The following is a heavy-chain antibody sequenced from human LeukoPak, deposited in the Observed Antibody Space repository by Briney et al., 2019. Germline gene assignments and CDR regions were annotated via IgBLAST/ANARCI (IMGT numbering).Heavy chain of an antibody. J-gene: IGHJ1*01. CDR3: ASNYYYDSSGYYSEYFQH. CDR1: GGSISSYY. V-gene: IGHV4-4*07. Sequence: SETLSLTCTVSGGSISSYYWSWIRQPAGKGLEWIGRIYTSGSTNYNPSLKSRVTMSVDTSKNQFSQKLSSVTAADTAVYYCASNYYYDSSGYYSEYFQHWGQGTLVTVSS. D-gene: IGHD3-22*01. CDR2: IYTSGST.